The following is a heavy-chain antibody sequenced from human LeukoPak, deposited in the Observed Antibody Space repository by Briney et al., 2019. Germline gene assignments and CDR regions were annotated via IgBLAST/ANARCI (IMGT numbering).Heavy chain of an antibody. Sequence: PSETLSLTCTVSGGSISSYYWSWIRQPPGKGLEWIGYIYYSGSTNYNPSLKSRVTISVDTSKNQFSLKLSSVTAADTAVYYCARLDYYGSGYGDYYGMDVWSQGTTVTVSS. J-gene: IGHJ6*02. D-gene: IGHD3-10*01. CDR3: ARLDYYGSGYGDYYGMDV. V-gene: IGHV4-59*08. CDR2: IYYSGST. CDR1: GGSISSYY.